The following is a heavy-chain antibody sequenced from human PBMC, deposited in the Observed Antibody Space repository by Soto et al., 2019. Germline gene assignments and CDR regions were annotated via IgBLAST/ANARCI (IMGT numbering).Heavy chain of an antibody. Sequence: QVQLVQSGAEVKKPGSSVKVSCKASGGTFSSYAISWVRQAPGQGLEWMGGIIPIFGTANYAQKVQGRVTITADEATSTAYMELSSRRSEDTAVYYCARDRGGGYGDRHFDYWGQGTLVTVSS. CDR1: GGTFSSYA. CDR2: IIPIFGTA. V-gene: IGHV1-69*01. D-gene: IGHD4-17*01. J-gene: IGHJ4*02. CDR3: ARDRGGGYGDRHFDY.